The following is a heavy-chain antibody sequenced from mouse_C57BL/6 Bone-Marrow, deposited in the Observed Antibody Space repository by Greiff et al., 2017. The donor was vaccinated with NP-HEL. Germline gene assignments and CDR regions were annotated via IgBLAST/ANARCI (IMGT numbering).Heavy chain of an antibody. Sequence: QVHVKQSGAELVRPGTSVKLSCKASGYTFTSYWMHWVKQRPGQGLEWIGVIDPSDSYTNYNQKFKGKATLTVDTSSSTAYMQLSSLTSEDSAVYYCARVYYDYGGDWYFDVWGTGTTVTVSS. V-gene: IGHV1-59*01. CDR3: ARVYYDYGGDWYFDV. D-gene: IGHD2-4*01. CDR2: IDPSDSYT. J-gene: IGHJ1*03. CDR1: GYTFTSYW.